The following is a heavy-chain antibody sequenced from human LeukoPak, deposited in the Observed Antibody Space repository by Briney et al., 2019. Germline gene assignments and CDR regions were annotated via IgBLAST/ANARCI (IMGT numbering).Heavy chain of an antibody. Sequence: GRSLRLSCAASGFTFSSYGMHWVRQAPGKGLEWVAVISYDGSNKDYGDSVKGRFTISRDNSKSTLYLQMNSLRAEDTAVYYCARRAGAYSHPYDYWGQGTLVTVSS. D-gene: IGHD4/OR15-4a*01. CDR1: GFTFSSYG. CDR3: ARRAGAYSHPYDY. J-gene: IGHJ4*02. V-gene: IGHV3-30*03. CDR2: ISYDGSNK.